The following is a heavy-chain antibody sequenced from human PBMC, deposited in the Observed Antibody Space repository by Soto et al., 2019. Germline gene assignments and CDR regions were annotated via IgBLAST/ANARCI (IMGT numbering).Heavy chain of an antibody. V-gene: IGHV1-18*01. D-gene: IGHD3-22*01. J-gene: IGHJ4*02. CDR2: ISAYNGNT. CDR3: ARCAWDSSGYYFDY. Sequence: ASVKVSCKASGYTFSTYDISWVRQAPGQGLEWMGWISAYNGNTNYAQKLQGRVTMTTDTSTSTAYMELRSLRSDDTAVYYCARCAWDSSGYYFDYWGQGTLVTVSS. CDR1: GYTFSTYD.